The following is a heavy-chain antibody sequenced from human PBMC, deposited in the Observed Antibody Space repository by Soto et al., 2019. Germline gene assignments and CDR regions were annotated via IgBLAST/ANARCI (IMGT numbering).Heavy chain of an antibody. CDR1: GFTVSSNY. J-gene: IGHJ3*02. D-gene: IGHD3-10*01. V-gene: IGHV3-66*01. Sequence: EVQLVESGGGLVQPGGSLRLSCAASGFTVSSNYMSWVRQAPGKGLEWVSVIYSGGSTYYADSVKGRFTISRDNSKNTLYLQMNSLRAEDTAVYYCARDKKSLVRGVILDAFDIWGQGTMVTVSS. CDR2: IYSGGST. CDR3: ARDKKSLVRGVILDAFDI.